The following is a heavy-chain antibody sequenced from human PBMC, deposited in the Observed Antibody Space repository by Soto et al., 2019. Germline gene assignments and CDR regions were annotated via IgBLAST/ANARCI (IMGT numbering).Heavy chain of an antibody. D-gene: IGHD4-17*01. CDR1: GGSISSGGYS. CDR2: IYHSGST. Sequence: QLQLQESGSGLVKPSQTLSLTCAVSGGSISSGGYSCNWIRQPPGKGLEWIGYIYHSGSTYYNPSLKSRVTISVDRSKNQFSLKLISVTAADTAVYYCARGVTTVTTFDYWGQGTLVTVSS. J-gene: IGHJ4*02. CDR3: ARGVTTVTTFDY. V-gene: IGHV4-30-2*01.